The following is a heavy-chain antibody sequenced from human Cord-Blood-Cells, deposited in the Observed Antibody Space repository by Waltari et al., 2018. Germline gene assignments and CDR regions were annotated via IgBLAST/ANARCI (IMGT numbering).Heavy chain of an antibody. D-gene: IGHD3-3*01. V-gene: IGHV1-69*06. Sequence: QVQLVQSGAEVKKPGSSVKVSCQASGGTFSSYAISWVRQAPGQGLEGMGGIIPIFGTANYAQKFQGRVTITADKSTSTAYMELSSLRSEDTAVYYCARGKGTIFGVVILQKQDFQHWGQGTLVTVSS. CDR3: ARGKGTIFGVVILQKQDFQH. J-gene: IGHJ1*01. CDR2: IIPIFGTA. CDR1: GGTFSSYA.